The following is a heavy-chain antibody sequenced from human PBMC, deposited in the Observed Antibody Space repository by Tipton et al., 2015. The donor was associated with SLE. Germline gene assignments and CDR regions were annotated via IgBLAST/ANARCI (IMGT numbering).Heavy chain of an antibody. Sequence: GSLRLSCTASGFTFNNYAMSWVRQAPGKGLEWVSAISGSGASTYYADSVKGRFTISRDNSKNTLYLQMSSLRAEDTAVYFCARFGTVVEPADTSPLPLDYWGQGTLVTVSS. J-gene: IGHJ4*02. CDR3: ARFGTVVEPADTSPLPLDY. CDR2: ISGSGAST. D-gene: IGHD2-21*02. CDR1: GFTFNNYA. V-gene: IGHV3-23*01.